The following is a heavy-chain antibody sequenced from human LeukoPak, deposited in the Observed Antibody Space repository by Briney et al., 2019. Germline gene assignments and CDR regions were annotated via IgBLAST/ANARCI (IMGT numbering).Heavy chain of an antibody. CDR2: IYTSGST. V-gene: IGHV4-4*09. J-gene: IGHJ3*02. Sequence: PSETLSLTCTVSGGSISSYYWSWIRQPPGKGLEWIGYIYTSGSTNYNPSLKSRVTIPVDTSKNQFSLKLSSVAAADTAVYYCAGGYCSSTSCYGAAFDIWGQGTMVTVSS. CDR3: AGGYCSSTSCYGAAFDI. D-gene: IGHD2-2*01. CDR1: GGSISSYY.